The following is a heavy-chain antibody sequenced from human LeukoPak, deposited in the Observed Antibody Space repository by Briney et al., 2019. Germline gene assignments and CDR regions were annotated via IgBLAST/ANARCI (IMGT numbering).Heavy chain of an antibody. V-gene: IGHV3-30*03. CDR1: GFTFSSYG. Sequence: PGRSLRLSCAASGFTFSSYGMHWVRQAPGKGLEWVAVISYDINNKYYADSVKGRFAISRDNSKDTLYLQMNSLRPEDTAVYHCARGTGDTSSWFHDFWGQGTLVTVSS. CDR2: ISYDINNK. CDR3: ARGTGDTSSWFHDF. J-gene: IGHJ4*02. D-gene: IGHD6-13*01.